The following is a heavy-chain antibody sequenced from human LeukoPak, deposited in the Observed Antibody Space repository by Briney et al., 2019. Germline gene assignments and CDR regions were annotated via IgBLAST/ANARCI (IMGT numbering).Heavy chain of an antibody. D-gene: IGHD5-18*01. V-gene: IGHV4-34*01. CDR2: INHSGST. J-gene: IGHJ4*02. Sequence: SSGTLSLTCAVYGGSFSGYYWSWIRQPPGKGLEWIGEINHSGSTNYNPSLKSRVTISVDTSKNQFSLKLSSVTAADTAVYYCARRRPYSPLDYWGQGTLVTVSS. CDR1: GGSFSGYY. CDR3: ARRRPYSPLDY.